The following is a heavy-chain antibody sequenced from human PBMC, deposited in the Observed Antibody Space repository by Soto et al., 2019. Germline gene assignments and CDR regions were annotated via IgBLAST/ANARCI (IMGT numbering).Heavy chain of an antibody. J-gene: IGHJ3*02. Sequence: PVEFRRLAYGASGFTFRSYWMSWVRQAPGKGVEWVAVIWYDGSNKYYADSVKGRFTISRDNSKNTLYLQMNSLRAEDTAVYYCARDPHIVVVTAIGAFDIWGQGRRVTVSS. CDR3: ARDPHIVVVTAIGAFDI. D-gene: IGHD2-21*02. V-gene: IGHV3-33*08. CDR2: IWYDGSNK. CDR1: GFTFRSYW.